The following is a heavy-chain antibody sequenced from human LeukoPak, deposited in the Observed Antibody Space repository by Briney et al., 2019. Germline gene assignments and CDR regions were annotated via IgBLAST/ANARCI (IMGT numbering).Heavy chain of an antibody. V-gene: IGHV4-39*01. CDR2: IYYSGST. J-gene: IGHJ4*02. CDR1: GGSISSSSFY. CDR3: ARQGSGNYYEFDY. D-gene: IGHD1-26*01. Sequence: PSETLSLTCTVSGGSISSSSFYWGWIPQPPGKGLEWIGSIYYSGSTYYNPSLKIRVTISVDTYKNHFSLKLSSVTAADTALYYCARQGSGNYYEFDYWGQGTLVTVSS.